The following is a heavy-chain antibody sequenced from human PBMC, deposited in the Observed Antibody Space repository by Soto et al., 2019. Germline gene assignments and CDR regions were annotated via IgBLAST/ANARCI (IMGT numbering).Heavy chain of an antibody. J-gene: IGHJ5*02. Sequence: PSETLSLTCPVSGGSISNYYWSWIRHPPGKKLEWIGYIYYSGSTNYNPSLKSRVTISVDTSKNQFSLKLYSVTTADTAMYYCARLPWADYGGIFDPWGQGTLVTVSS. D-gene: IGHD4-17*01. CDR2: IYYSGST. CDR3: ARLPWADYGGIFDP. CDR1: GGSISNYY. V-gene: IGHV4-59*01.